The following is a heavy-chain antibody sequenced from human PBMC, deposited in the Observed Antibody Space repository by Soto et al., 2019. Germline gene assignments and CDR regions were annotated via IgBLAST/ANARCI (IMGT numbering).Heavy chain of an antibody. Sequence: SETLSLTCTVSGGSISSYYWSWIRQPPGKGLEWIGYIYYSGSNNYNPSLKSRVTISVDTSKNQFSLKLSSVTAADTAVYYCARAPAAAGSGWFDYWGQGTLVTVSS. J-gene: IGHJ5*01. V-gene: IGHV4-59*01. CDR1: GGSISSYY. CDR3: ARAPAAAGSGWFDY. CDR2: IYYSGSN. D-gene: IGHD6-13*01.